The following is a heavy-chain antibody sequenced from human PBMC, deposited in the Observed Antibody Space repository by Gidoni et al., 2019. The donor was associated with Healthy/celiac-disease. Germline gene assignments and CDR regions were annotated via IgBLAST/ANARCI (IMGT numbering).Heavy chain of an antibody. Sequence: EVQLLESGGGLVQPRGSLRLSCAASGFTFSTYAMSWVRQAPGKGLEWVSLISGSGYNTYYADSVKGRFTISRDNSKNALYLQMNSLRAEDTAVYYCAKDLRFAVPGRLGPPFDCWGQGTLVTVSS. D-gene: IGHD6-19*01. V-gene: IGHV3-23*01. CDR2: ISGSGYNT. CDR1: GFTFSTYA. J-gene: IGHJ4*02. CDR3: AKDLRFAVPGRLGPPFDC.